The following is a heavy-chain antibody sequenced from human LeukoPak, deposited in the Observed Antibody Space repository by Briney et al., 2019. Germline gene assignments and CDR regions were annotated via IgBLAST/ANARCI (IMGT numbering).Heavy chain of an antibody. V-gene: IGHV1-2*06. J-gene: IGHJ4*02. D-gene: IGHD2-2*01. CDR1: GYTFTGYY. CDR2: IDPNSGGT. CDR3: ARDSRVSGDY. Sequence: GASVKVSCKTSGYTFTGYYIHWVRQAPGQGLEWLGRIDPNSGGTSYAHNFQGRVTMTRDTSISTAYMDLSSLRSDDTAVYYCARDSRVSGDYWGQGTLVTVFS.